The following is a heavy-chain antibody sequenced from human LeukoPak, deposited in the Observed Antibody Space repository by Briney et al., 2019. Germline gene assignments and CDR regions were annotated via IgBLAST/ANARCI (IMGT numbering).Heavy chain of an antibody. D-gene: IGHD6-13*01. J-gene: IGHJ5*01. CDR3: ARSNIAAAGKGWFDP. CDR1: GYTFTSYG. CDR2: ISAYNGNT. V-gene: IGHV1-18*01. Sequence: ASVKVSCKASGYTFTSYGISWVRQAPGQGLEWMGWISAYNGNTNYAQKLQGRVTMHTDTLKSTAYMELRSLRSDDTAVYYCARSNIAAAGKGWFDPWGQRTLVTGPS.